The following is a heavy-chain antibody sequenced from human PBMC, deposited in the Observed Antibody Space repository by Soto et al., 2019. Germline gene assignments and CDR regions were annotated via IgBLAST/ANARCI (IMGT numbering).Heavy chain of an antibody. V-gene: IGHV3-48*03. J-gene: IGHJ6*02. CDR1: GFTFSSYE. Sequence: GGSLRPSCAASGFTFSSYEMYWGRPAPGKGLELVSYNSSSGNTIYYADSVKGRFTISRDNAKNSLYLQMNSLRGENTAVYYCASSKYNVNNGMDVWGQGATVTVSS. CDR3: ASSKYNVNNGMDV. CDR2: NSSSGNTI. D-gene: IGHD1-20*01.